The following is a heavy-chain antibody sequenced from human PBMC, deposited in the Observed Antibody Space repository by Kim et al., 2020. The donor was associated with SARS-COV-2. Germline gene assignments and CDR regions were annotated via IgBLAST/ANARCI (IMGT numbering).Heavy chain of an antibody. Sequence: KGRVTISRDNAKNALYLQMNSLRDEDTAVYYCAREAYYDFWSGYPAHFQHWGQGTLVTVPS. D-gene: IGHD3-3*01. CDR3: AREAYYDFWSGYPAHFQH. J-gene: IGHJ1*01. V-gene: IGHV3-48*02.